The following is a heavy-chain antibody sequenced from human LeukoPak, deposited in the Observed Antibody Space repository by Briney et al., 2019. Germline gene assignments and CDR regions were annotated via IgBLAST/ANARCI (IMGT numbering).Heavy chain of an antibody. J-gene: IGHJ5*02. CDR1: GGSISISNSY. CDR3: ARAYYDIYYFDP. D-gene: IGHD3-9*01. CDR2: IYYSGST. Sequence: PSETLSLTCTVSGGSISISNSYWGWIRQPPGEGLEWIGNIYYSGSTYYNLSLKSRVTISLDTSKNQFSLKLSSVTAADTAVYYCARAYYDIYYFDPWGQGTLVTVSS. V-gene: IGHV4-39*07.